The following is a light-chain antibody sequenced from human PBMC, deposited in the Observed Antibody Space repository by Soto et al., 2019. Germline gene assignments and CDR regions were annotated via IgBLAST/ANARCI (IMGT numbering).Light chain of an antibody. V-gene: IGKV1-5*01. J-gene: IGKJ1*01. CDR2: DAS. CDR3: QQYNSYRT. CDR1: QSINSW. Sequence: DLQMTQSPSTLSASVGDRVTITCRASQSINSWLAWYQQKPGKAPKLLIYDASNLESGVPSRFSGSGSGTEFTLTISSLQPDDFATYYCQQYNSYRTFGQGTKVEIK.